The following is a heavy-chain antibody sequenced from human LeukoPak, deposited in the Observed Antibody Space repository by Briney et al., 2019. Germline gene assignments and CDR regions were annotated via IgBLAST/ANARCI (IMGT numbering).Heavy chain of an antibody. D-gene: IGHD6-13*01. J-gene: IGHJ6*04. CDR2: ISGSGGST. CDR1: GFTFSSYA. CDR3: AKDRSIAAAGRNYYYGMDV. V-gene: IGHV3-23*01. Sequence: GGSLRLSCTASGFTFSSYAMSWVRQAPGKGLEWVSAISGSGGSTYYADSVKGRFTISRDNSKNTLYLQMNSLRAEDTAVYYCAKDRSIAAAGRNYYYGMDVWGKGTTVTVSS.